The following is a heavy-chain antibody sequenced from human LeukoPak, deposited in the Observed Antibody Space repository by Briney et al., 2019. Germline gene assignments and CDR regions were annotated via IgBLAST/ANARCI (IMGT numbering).Heavy chain of an antibody. D-gene: IGHD4-17*01. V-gene: IGHV3-9*01. CDR2: ISWSSGII. J-gene: IGHJ4*02. CDR3: ARGRSVDY. CDR1: GFTFDDYA. Sequence: PGGSLRLSCAASGFTFDDYAMHWVRQAPGKGLEWVSGISWSSGIIGYADSVKGRFTISRDNAKNSLYLQMNSLRAEDTAVYYCARGRSVDYWGQGTLVTVSS.